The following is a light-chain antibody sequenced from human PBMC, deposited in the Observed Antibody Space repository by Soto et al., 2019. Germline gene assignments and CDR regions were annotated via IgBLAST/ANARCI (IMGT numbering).Light chain of an antibody. Sequence: EIVLTQSPGILTLSPGERASLSCGSIQSISSSFLAWYQQKPGQAPRLLIYGASSRATGIPDRFSGSGSGTDFTLTISRLDPEDFAVYYCQKYGSSPWKFGQGTKVDIK. CDR3: QKYGSSPWK. CDR1: QSISSSF. CDR2: GAS. J-gene: IGKJ1*01. V-gene: IGKV3-20*01.